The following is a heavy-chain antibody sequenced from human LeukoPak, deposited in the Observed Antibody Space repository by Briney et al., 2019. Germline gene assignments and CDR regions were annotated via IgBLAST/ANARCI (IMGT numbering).Heavy chain of an antibody. J-gene: IGHJ6*03. CDR3: ARSAPAAAGTGPMDV. V-gene: IGHV3-21*01. CDR2: ISSSSTST. Sequence: GGSLRLSCAASGFTLRSYTMNWVSQAPGKGLEWVSSISSSSTSTNYADSVKGRFTISRDNRKNSLYLQTNSLRAEDTTVYYCARSAPAAAGTGPMDVWGKGTTVTVSS. D-gene: IGHD6-13*01. CDR1: GFTLRSYT.